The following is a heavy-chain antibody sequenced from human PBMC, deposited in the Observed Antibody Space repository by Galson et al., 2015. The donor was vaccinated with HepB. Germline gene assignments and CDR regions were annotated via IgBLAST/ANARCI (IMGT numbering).Heavy chain of an antibody. CDR2: IIPILGIA. Sequence: SVKVSCKASGGTFSSYAISWVRQAPGQGLEWMGRIIPILGIANYAQKFQGRVTITADKSTSTAYMELSSLRSEDTAVYYCARDGVFNDAFDIWGQGTMVTVSS. J-gene: IGHJ3*02. V-gene: IGHV1-69*04. CDR1: GGTFSSYA. D-gene: IGHD3-16*01. CDR3: ARDGVFNDAFDI.